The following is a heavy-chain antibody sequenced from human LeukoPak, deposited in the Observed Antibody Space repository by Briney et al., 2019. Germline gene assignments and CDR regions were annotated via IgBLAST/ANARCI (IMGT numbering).Heavy chain of an antibody. J-gene: IGHJ5*02. CDR3: ARGYSGFNS. CDR2: IKPDGSEK. V-gene: IGHV3-7*04. D-gene: IGHD5-12*01. Sequence: PGGSLRLSCAASGFTFSTYWMTWVRQAPGKGLEWVANIKPDGSEKYKVDFVKGRFTISRDNGKNSLYLQMDSLRAEDTAVYFCARGYSGFNSWGQGTLVTVPS. CDR1: GFTFSTYW.